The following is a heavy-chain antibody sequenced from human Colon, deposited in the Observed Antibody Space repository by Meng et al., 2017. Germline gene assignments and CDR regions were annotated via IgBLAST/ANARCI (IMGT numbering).Heavy chain of an antibody. CDR3: ALKGSFFDS. D-gene: IGHD1-26*01. CDR2: IGNNGRPI. J-gene: IGHJ4*02. CDR1: GFYFNDYY. Sequence: QVQLVESGGGLVKHGGSLRLSCVGSGFYFNDYYMSWIRQTPGKGLEWVANIGNNGRPIFYADSVKGRFTISRDNARNSLYLQMDSLTVEDTALYYCALKGSFFDSWGQGALVTVSS. V-gene: IGHV3-11*01.